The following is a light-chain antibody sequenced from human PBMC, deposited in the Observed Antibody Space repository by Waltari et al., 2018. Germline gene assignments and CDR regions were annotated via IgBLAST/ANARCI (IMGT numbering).Light chain of an antibody. Sequence: QSALTQPASVSGSPGQSISISCIGTSRDIGTFNLVSCYLQYPGTAPKLLIYDFSQRPSGVSNRFSGSKSGNTASLTISGLQAEDEAIYYCCSYAGSRTWVFGGGAKLTVL. J-gene: IGLJ3*02. V-gene: IGLV2-23*02. CDR3: CSYAGSRTWV. CDR2: DFS. CDR1: SRDIGTFNL.